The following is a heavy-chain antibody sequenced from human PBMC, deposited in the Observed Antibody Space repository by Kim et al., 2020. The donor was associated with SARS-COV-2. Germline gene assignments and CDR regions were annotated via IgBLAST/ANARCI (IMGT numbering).Heavy chain of an antibody. CDR3: ASLFEWGGYRYYYYYYKDV. V-gene: IGHV1-69*06. CDR2: INPIFGTA. CDR1: GCTFSSYA. D-gene: IGHD3-3*01. Sequence: SVKVSCKASGCTFSSYAISWVRQAPGQGLEWMGWINPIFGTANYAQKFQGRVTITADTSTSTAYMELSSLRSEDTAVYYCASLFEWGGYRYYYYYYKDV. J-gene: IGHJ6*03.